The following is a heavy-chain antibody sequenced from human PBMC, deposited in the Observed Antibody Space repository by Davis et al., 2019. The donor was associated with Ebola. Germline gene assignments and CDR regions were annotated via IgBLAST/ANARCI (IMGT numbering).Heavy chain of an antibody. CDR2: IIPIFGTV. D-gene: IGHD6-6*01. CDR1: GGTFSSYA. CDR3: ARVRVYSSSSYWFDP. Sequence: AASVKVSCKASGGTFSSYAISWVRQAPGQGLEWMGGIIPIFGTVHYAQQFQGRVTITADKSTSTAYMELSSLRSEDTAVYYCARVRVYSSSSYWFDPWGQGTLVTVSS. V-gene: IGHV1-69*06. J-gene: IGHJ5*02.